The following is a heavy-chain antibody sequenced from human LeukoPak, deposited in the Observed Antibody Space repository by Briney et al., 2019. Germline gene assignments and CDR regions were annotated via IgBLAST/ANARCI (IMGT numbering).Heavy chain of an antibody. J-gene: IGHJ4*02. V-gene: IGHV3-30-3*01. CDR2: ISYDGSDK. Sequence: RRSRRLSSAAPGFTPRSYARHWVRQAPGKGLEWVAVISYDGSDKYYADSVKGRFTLSRDNYKNTLHLQMNSLRAEDTAVYYCARGALRYFGWLLSTAKPGDYWGQGTQVTVSS. CDR1: GFTPRSYA. CDR3: ARGALRYFGWLLSTAKPGDY. D-gene: IGHD3-9*01.